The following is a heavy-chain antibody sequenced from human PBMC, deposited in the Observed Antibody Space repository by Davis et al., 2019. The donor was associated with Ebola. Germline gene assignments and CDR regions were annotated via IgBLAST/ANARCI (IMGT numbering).Heavy chain of an antibody. D-gene: IGHD3-10*01. CDR2: IYYSGST. V-gene: IGHV4-61*05. CDR1: GGSISSSSYY. Sequence: SETLSLTCTVSGGSISSSSYYWSWIRQPPGKGLEWIGYIYYSGSTNYNPSLKSRVTISVDTSKNQFSLKLSSVTAADTAVYYCARHLITMVRGVIRYYYGMDVWGQGTTVTVSS. CDR3: ARHLITMVRGVIRYYYGMDV. J-gene: IGHJ6*02.